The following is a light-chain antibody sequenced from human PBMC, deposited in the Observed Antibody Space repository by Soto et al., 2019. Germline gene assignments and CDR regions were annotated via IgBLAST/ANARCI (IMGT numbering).Light chain of an antibody. CDR3: QQRRNSPPIT. CDR1: QSVSSY. Sequence: EIVLTQSPATLSLSPGERATLSCRASQSVSSYLAWYQQNHGQALRLLIYDTLNRATGIPARFSGSGSGTDFTLTISSLETDDFAVYYCQQRRNSPPITFGPGTNVDIK. V-gene: IGKV3-11*01. CDR2: DTL. J-gene: IGKJ3*01.